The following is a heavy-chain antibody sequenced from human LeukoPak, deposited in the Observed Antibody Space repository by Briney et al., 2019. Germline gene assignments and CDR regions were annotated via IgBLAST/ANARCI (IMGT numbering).Heavy chain of an antibody. CDR3: AIAPNSSGYDY. V-gene: IGHV3-30-3*01. D-gene: IGHD3-22*01. J-gene: IGHJ4*02. Sequence: PGGSLRLSCAASVFTFSNYAMHWVRQAPGKGVEWVAVISYDGSNKYYADSVKGRFTISRDNSKNTLYLQMNSLRAEDTAVYYCAIAPNSSGYDYWGQGTLVTVSS. CDR1: VFTFSNYA. CDR2: ISYDGSNK.